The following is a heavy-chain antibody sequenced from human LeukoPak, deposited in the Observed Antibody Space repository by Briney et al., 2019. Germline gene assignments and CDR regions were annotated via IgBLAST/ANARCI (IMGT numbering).Heavy chain of an antibody. CDR1: GGSFSGYY. V-gene: IGHV4-34*01. Sequence: PSETLSLTCAVYGGSFSGYYWSWIRQPPGKGLEWIGEIDHSGSTNYNPSLKSRVTISVDTSKNQFSLKLSSVTAADTAVYYCARGPPYGSGSYDYWGQGTLVTVSS. J-gene: IGHJ4*02. CDR2: IDHSGST. CDR3: ARGPPYGSGSYDY. D-gene: IGHD3-10*01.